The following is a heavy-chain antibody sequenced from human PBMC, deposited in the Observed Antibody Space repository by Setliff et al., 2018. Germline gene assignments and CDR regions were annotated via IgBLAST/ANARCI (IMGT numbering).Heavy chain of an antibody. J-gene: IGHJ3*01. CDR1: DGSISNAY. V-gene: IGHV4-59*08. D-gene: IGHD3-10*01. CDR2: IYDTGST. CDR3: ARHGPTRTDSWFDSFDV. Sequence: PSETLSLTCTVSDGSISNAYWSWIRQSPGKGLEWIGYIYDTGSTNSDPSLKSRVTMSVDTSKNQVSLKMTSVTAADTAVNYCARHGPTRTDSWFDSFDVWGQGTKVTVSS.